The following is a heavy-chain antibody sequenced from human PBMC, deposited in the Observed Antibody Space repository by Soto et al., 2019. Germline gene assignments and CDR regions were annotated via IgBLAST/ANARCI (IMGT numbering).Heavy chain of an antibody. J-gene: IGHJ4*02. D-gene: IGHD1-7*01. CDR1: GYTFTGYY. Sequence: QVQLVQSGAEVKKSGASVKVSCKASGYTFTGYYIYWVRQAPGQGFEWMGEISPNSGGTKYAQKFQCRVTMTRDTSTSTVYMELNNLSPDDTAVYYCGRGRSGELVVFYWGQGTLVTVYS. CDR2: ISPNSGGT. V-gene: IGHV1-2*02. CDR3: GRGRSGELVVFY.